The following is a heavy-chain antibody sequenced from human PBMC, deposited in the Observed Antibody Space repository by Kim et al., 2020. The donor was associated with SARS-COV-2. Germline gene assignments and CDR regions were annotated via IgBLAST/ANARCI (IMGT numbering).Heavy chain of an antibody. D-gene: IGHD3-22*01. V-gene: IGHV3-9*01. Sequence: GGSLRLSCSASGFTFGDYAMNWVRQAPGKGLEWIAGISYNGAKIFYADSVRGRFTVSRDNAKNTLYLQMDSLRVEDTAIYYCAKLYTMIVEGYGYHDLDDWGQGTTVAVSS. CDR3: AKLYTMIVEGYGYHDLDD. J-gene: IGHJ6*02. CDR2: ISYNGAKI. CDR1: GFTFGDYA.